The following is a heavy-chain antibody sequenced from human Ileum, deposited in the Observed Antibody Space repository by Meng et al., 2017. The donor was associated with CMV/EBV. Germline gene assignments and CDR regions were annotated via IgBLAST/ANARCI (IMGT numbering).Heavy chain of an antibody. CDR1: GFPLTTDGVA. D-gene: IGHD2-15*01. CDR2: IYWNDVE. Sequence: HITLRDSGPALVKPTQTLTLTCTFSGFPLTTDGVAVGWIRQPPGKALEWLALIYWNDVEHYSPSLKSRLTITKDTSKDQVVLTMANMDPVDTGTYYCIYGVAIFWGQGTLVTVSS. J-gene: IGHJ4*02. CDR3: IYGVAIF. V-gene: IGHV2-5*04.